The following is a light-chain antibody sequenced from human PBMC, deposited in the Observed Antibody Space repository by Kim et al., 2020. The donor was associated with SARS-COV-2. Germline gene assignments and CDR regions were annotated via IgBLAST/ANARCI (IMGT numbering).Light chain of an antibody. CDR3: QQYNNWPPYT. J-gene: IGKJ2*01. CDR1: QSVSSN. V-gene: IGKV3-15*01. Sequence: EIVMTQSPAPLSVSPGERATLSCRASQSVSSNLAWYQQKPGQALRLLIYGASTRATGIPARFSGSGSGTEFTLTISSLQSEDFAVYYCQQYNNWPPYTFGQGTKLEI. CDR2: GAS.